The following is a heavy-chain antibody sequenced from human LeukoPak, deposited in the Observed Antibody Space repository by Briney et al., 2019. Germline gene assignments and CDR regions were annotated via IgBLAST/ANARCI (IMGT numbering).Heavy chain of an antibody. D-gene: IGHD7-27*01. V-gene: IGHV2-70*04. Sequence: SGPALVKPTQPLTLTCTFSGLSLRTRGMRVRWIRQPPGKALEWLARIDWNDDKFYSTSLKTRLSISRDTSKNQVVLTMTNMDPADTATYYCAQITGGGWGQGTLVTVSS. CDR3: AQITGGG. J-gene: IGHJ4*02. CDR1: GLSLRTRGMR. CDR2: IDWNDDK.